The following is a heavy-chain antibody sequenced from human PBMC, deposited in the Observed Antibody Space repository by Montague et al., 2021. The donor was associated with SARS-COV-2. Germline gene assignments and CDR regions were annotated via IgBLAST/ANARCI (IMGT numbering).Heavy chain of an antibody. D-gene: IGHD5-18*01. CDR2: TYYRSKWYN. V-gene: IGHV6-1*01. CDR3: ARDTRIQLWFDRDYYYGMDV. CDR1: GDSVSSNSAA. Sequence: CAISGDSVSSNSAAWNWIRQSPSRGLEWLGRTYYRSKWYNDYAVSVKSRITINPDTSKNQFSLQLNSVTPEDTPVYYCARDTRIQLWFDRDYYYGMDVWGQGTTVTVTS. J-gene: IGHJ6*02.